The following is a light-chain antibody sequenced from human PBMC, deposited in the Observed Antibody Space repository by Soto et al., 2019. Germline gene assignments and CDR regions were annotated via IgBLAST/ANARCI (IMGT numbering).Light chain of an antibody. CDR2: KTS. Sequence: DLQLTQSPSTLSASVGDSVTITCRASQTISSWLAWYQQKPGTAPRLLIYKTSSLQSGVPSGFSGSGSGTEFTLTISGLQPDDFATYYCQRSGTFGQGTKVDIK. CDR1: QTISSW. J-gene: IGKJ1*01. CDR3: QRSGT. V-gene: IGKV1-5*03.